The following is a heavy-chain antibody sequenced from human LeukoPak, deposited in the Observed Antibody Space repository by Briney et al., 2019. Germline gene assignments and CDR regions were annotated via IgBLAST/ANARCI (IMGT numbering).Heavy chain of an antibody. Sequence: GGTLRLSCAASGFTFRSYWMNWVRQAPGKGLEWVSRVIRDGSFTNYADSVKARFTISRDNANNPLYLQMSSLRAEDTAVYFCVRDWYAFNFDYWGQGSLVTVSS. J-gene: IGHJ4*02. CDR3: VRDWYAFNFDY. V-gene: IGHV3-74*01. CDR1: GFTFRSYW. D-gene: IGHD5-24*01. CDR2: VIRDGSFT.